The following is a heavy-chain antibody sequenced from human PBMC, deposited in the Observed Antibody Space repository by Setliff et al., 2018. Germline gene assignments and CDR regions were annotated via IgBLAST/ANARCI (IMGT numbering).Heavy chain of an antibody. CDR1: GFTVSAYD. D-gene: IGHD3-22*01. Sequence: PGGSLRLSCAASGFTVSAYDMSWVRQTPGKGLEWVANIKQDGSDIKYVDSVRGRFTISRDNAKNSLYLQMNNLRAEDTAVYHCARGARLYETDHHYYGWLDPWGQGTLVTVSS. CDR2: IKQDGSDI. J-gene: IGHJ5*02. V-gene: IGHV3-7*01. CDR3: ARGARLYETDHHYYGWLDP.